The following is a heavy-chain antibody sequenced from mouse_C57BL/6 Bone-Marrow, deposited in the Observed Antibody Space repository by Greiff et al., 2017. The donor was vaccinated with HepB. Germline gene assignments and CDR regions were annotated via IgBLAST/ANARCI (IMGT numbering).Heavy chain of an antibody. CDR2: IDPSDSET. D-gene: IGHD2-4*01. CDR3: ARSDYYYAMDY. CDR1: GYTFTSYW. V-gene: IGHV1-52*01. Sequence: QVQLKQPGAELVRPGSSVKLSCKASGYTFTSYWMHWVKQRPIQGLEWIGNIDPSDSETHYNQKFKDKATLTVDKSSSTAYMQLSSLTSEDSAVYYCARSDYYYAMDYWGQGTSVTVSS. J-gene: IGHJ4*01.